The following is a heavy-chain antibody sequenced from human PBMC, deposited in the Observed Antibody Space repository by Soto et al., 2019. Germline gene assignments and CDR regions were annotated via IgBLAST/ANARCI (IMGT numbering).Heavy chain of an antibody. CDR2: IYYTGNT. CDR3: ASGHDAYKVRY. D-gene: IGHD1-1*01. V-gene: IGHV4-31*03. Sequence: QVQLQESGPGLVKPSQTLSLTCTVSGGSISSGGTGSYWTWIRQLPGKGMEWIGYIYYTGNTYYNQSRKSRPTISIDTSENQCSLKLTAVTAADTAVDFCASGHDAYKVRYWGQGTLVTVSS. CDR1: GGSISSGGTGSY. J-gene: IGHJ4*02.